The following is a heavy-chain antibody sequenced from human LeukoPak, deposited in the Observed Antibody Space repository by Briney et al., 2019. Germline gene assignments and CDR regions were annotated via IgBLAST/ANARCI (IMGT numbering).Heavy chain of an antibody. V-gene: IGHV3-48*01. J-gene: IGHJ6*02. D-gene: IGHD3-10*01. Sequence: PGGSLRLSCAASGFTFSTYSMNWVRQAPGKGLEWISYISSISSPIYYADSVKGRFTISRDNSKNTLYLQMNSLRAEDTAVYYCARHGILGGYYYGMDVWGQGTTVTVSS. CDR1: GFTFSTYS. CDR2: ISSISSPI. CDR3: ARHGILGGYYYGMDV.